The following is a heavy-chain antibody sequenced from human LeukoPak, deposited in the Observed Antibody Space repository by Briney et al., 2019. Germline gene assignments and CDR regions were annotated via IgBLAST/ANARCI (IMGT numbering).Heavy chain of an antibody. CDR2: IYYSGTT. Sequence: WETLSLTCTVSGGSISSSAYYWGWIRQPPGKGLQWIGNIYYSGTTYYNPSLKGRVTISVDTSKNQFSLKLYSVTAADTAVYYCARKEIYPTWFDPWGQGTLVTVSS. J-gene: IGHJ5*02. V-gene: IGHV4-39*01. CDR3: ARKEIYPTWFDP. CDR1: GGSISSSAYY.